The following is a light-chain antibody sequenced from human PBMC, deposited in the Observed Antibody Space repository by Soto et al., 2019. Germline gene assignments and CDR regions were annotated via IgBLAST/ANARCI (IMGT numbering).Light chain of an antibody. Sequence: DIQMTQSPSTLSASVGDRVTITCRASQSISVWLAWYQQKAGKAPKLLIYKASTLESGVPSRFSGSGSGTEITLTISRLQPDDFATFYCQQYNGYSRTFGQGTKVDIK. CDR3: QQYNGYSRT. CDR2: KAS. J-gene: IGKJ1*01. CDR1: QSISVW. V-gene: IGKV1-5*03.